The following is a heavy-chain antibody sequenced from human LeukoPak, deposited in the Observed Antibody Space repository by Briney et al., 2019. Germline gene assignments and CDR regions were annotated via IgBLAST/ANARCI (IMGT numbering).Heavy chain of an antibody. CDR2: IKQEGSEK. Sequence: GGSLRLSCAASGFTFSSYWMSWVRQAPGKGLEWVANIKQEGSEKYYVDSVKGRFTISRDNAKNSLYMQMNSLRAEDTAVYYCARSGYFAWLLYYWGQGTLVTVSS. D-gene: IGHD3-9*01. CDR1: GFTFSSYW. CDR3: ARSGYFAWLLYY. J-gene: IGHJ4*02. V-gene: IGHV3-7*01.